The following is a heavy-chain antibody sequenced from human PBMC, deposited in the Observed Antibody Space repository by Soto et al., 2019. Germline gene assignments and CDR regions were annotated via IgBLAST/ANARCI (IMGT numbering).Heavy chain of an antibody. CDR3: ASRYCSGGSCYDASFDY. CDR2: MNPNSGNT. V-gene: IGHV1-8*01. CDR1: GYTFTSYD. D-gene: IGHD2-15*01. Sequence: QVQLVQSGAEVKKPGASVKVSCKASGYTFTSYDINWVRQATGQGLEWMGWMNPNSGNTGYAQKFQGRVTMTRTTSISTAYMELSSLRSEDTAVYYCASRYCSGGSCYDASFDYWGQGTLVTVSS. J-gene: IGHJ4*02.